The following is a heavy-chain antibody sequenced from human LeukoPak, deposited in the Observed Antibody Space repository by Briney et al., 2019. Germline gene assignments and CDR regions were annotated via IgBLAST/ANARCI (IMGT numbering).Heavy chain of an antibody. CDR2: ISSSSSYI. V-gene: IGHV3-21*01. Sequence: GGSLRLSCAAPGFTFSSYSMNWVRQAPGKGLECVSSISSSSSYIYYADSVKGRFTISRDNAKNSLYLQMTSLRAEDTAVYYCARNIYAGSTYNWFDPWGQGTLVTVSS. D-gene: IGHD2/OR15-2a*01. CDR1: GFTFSSYS. CDR3: ARNIYAGSTYNWFDP. J-gene: IGHJ5*02.